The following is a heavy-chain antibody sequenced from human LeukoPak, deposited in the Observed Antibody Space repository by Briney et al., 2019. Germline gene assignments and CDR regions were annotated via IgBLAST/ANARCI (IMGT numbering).Heavy chain of an antibody. D-gene: IGHD6-13*01. CDR1: GGSFSGYY. J-gene: IGHJ6*02. CDR2: INHSGST. CDR3: ARDKLAQQLVPPEVRYYYYGMDV. V-gene: IGHV4-34*01. Sequence: SETLSLTCAVYGGSFSGYYWSWIRQPPGKGLEWIGEINHSGSTNYNPSLKSRVTISVDTSKNQFSLKLSSVTAADTAVYYCARDKLAQQLVPPEVRYYYYGMDVWGQGTTVTVSS.